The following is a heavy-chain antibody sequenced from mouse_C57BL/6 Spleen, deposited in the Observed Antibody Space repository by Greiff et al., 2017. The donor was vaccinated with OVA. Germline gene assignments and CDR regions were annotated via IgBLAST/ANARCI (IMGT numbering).Heavy chain of an antibody. CDR3: ALIGIYYYGSSWFAY. V-gene: IGHV1-59*01. J-gene: IGHJ3*01. D-gene: IGHD1-1*01. CDR2: IDPSDSYT. CDR1: GYTFTSYW. Sequence: QVQLKQPGAELVRPGTSVKLSCKASGYTFTSYWMHWVKQRPGQGLEWIGVIDPSDSYTNYNQKFKGKATLTVDTSSSTAYMQLSSLTSEDSAVYYCALIGIYYYGSSWFAYWGQGTLVTVSA.